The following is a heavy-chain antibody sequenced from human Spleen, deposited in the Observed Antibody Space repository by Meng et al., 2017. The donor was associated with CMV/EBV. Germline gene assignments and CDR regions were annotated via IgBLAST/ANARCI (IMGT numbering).Heavy chain of an antibody. CDR3: ARDFWSVYYFDH. J-gene: IGHJ4*02. D-gene: IGHD3-3*01. CDR1: GGSISSSTFY. CDR2: IYFDGTT. V-gene: IGHV4-39*07. Sequence: SETLSLTCTVSGGSISSSTFYWGWVRQPPGKGLEWIGTIYFDGTTYYSPSLKSRVTISIDTSKNQFSLKLSSVTAADTAVYYCARDFWSVYYFDHWGQGTLVTVSS.